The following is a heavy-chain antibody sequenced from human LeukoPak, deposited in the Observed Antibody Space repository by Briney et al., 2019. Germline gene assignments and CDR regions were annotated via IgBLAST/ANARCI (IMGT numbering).Heavy chain of an antibody. CDR2: INPNSGGT. J-gene: IGHJ4*02. D-gene: IGHD4-17*01. V-gene: IGHV1-2*04. Sequence: ASVKVSCKASGGTFSSYTISWVRQAPGQGLEWMGWINPNSGGTNYAQKFQGWVTMTRDTSISTAYMELSRLGSDDTAVYYCARGDYGDYDLNYWGQGTLVTVSS. CDR1: GGTFSSYT. CDR3: ARGDYGDYDLNY.